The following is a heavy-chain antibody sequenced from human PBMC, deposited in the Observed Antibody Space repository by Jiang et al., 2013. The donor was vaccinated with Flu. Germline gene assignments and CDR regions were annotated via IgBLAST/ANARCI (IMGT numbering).Heavy chain of an antibody. CDR1: GFSLSTSGMR. CDR2: IDWDDDK. V-gene: IGHV2-70*04. Sequence: KPTQTLTLTCTFSGFSLSTSGMRVSWIRQPPGKALEWLARIDWDDDKFYSTSLKTRLTISKDTSKNQVVLTMTNMDPVDTATYYCARISPYSSSWSAPFDYWGQGTLVTVSS. CDR3: ARISPYSSSWSAPFDY. D-gene: IGHD6-13*01. J-gene: IGHJ4*02.